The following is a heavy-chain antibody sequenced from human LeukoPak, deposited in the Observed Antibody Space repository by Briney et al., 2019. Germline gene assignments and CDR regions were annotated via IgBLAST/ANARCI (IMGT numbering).Heavy chain of an antibody. J-gene: IGHJ4*02. Sequence: KTGGALRLSCAAPGFTFSNAWMSRVRQAPGKGLAWVGRIKSKTVGETTDYAAPVKGRFTISRDDSQNTLYLQMNSLNTEDTAVYYCTTGAYYDDVWGSQHQYYFDYWGQGTLVTVSS. D-gene: IGHD3-16*01. CDR3: TTGAYYDDVWGSQHQYYFDY. V-gene: IGHV3-15*01. CDR2: IKSKTVGETT. CDR1: GFTFSNAW.